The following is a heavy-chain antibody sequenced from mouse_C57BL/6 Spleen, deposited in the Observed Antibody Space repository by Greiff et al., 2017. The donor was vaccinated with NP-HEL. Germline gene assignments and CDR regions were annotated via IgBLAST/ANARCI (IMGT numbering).Heavy chain of an antibody. Sequence: EVKLVESGGGLVKPGGSLKLSCAASGFTFSDYGMHWVRQAPEKGLEWVAYISSGSSTIYYADTVKGRFTISRDNAKNTLFLQMTSLRSEDTAMYYCARIYYDYDEMAMDYWGQGTSVTVSS. CDR2: ISSGSSTI. V-gene: IGHV5-17*01. J-gene: IGHJ4*01. CDR3: ARIYYDYDEMAMDY. D-gene: IGHD2-4*01. CDR1: GFTFSDYG.